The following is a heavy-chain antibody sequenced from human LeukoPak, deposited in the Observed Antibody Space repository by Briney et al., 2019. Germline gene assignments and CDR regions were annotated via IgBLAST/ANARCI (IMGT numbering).Heavy chain of an antibody. D-gene: IGHD1-26*01. J-gene: IGHJ4*02. CDR1: GYTFTGYY. CDR2: INPSSGGT. Sequence: GASVKVSCKASGYTFTGYYMHWVRQAPGHGLEWMGWINPSSGGTNYARKFQGRVTMTRDTSISTAYMELSRLRSDDTAVYYCARGIDVGATLVKNFDYWGQGTLVTVSS. V-gene: IGHV1-2*02. CDR3: ARGIDVGATLVKNFDY.